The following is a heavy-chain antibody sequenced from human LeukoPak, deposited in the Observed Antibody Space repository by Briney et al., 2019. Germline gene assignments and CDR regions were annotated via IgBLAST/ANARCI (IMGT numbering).Heavy chain of an antibody. Sequence: GASVKVSCKASGGTFSSYAISWVRQAPGHGLEWMGGIIPIFGTANYAQKFQGRVTITADESTSTAYMELSSLRSEDTAVYYCARAPIIGYCSSTSCYTAKDYWGQGTLVTVSS. V-gene: IGHV1-69*13. CDR2: IIPIFGTA. CDR1: GGTFSSYA. D-gene: IGHD2-2*02. CDR3: ARAPIIGYCSSTSCYTAKDY. J-gene: IGHJ4*02.